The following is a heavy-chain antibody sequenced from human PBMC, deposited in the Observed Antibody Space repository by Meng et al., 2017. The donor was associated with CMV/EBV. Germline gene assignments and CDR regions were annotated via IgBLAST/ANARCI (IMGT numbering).Heavy chain of an antibody. V-gene: IGHV1-18*01. D-gene: IGHD2-15*01. J-gene: IGHJ4*02. CDR1: GYTFSRYG. CDR2: ISAYNGNT. Sequence: HVEPGQSGAEVKKSGGAVKVSLKASGYTFSRYGSSGVRQAPGQGLEWMGWISAYNGNTNYAQKLQGRVTMTTDTSTSTAYMELRSLRSDDTAVYYCARMEVGGGSCYSDYWGQGTLVTVSS. CDR3: ARMEVGGGSCYSDY.